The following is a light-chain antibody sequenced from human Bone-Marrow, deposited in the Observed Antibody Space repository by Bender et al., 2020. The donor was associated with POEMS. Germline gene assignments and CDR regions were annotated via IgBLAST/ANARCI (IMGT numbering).Light chain of an antibody. CDR3: SAYTGLNYIV. CDR1: PTNLGGHNL. J-gene: IGLJ2*01. CDR2: EVS. Sequence: QSALTQPASVSGPPGQSITISCIGSPTNLGGHNLVSWYQQHPNQTPKLMIYEVSQRPSGISNRFSGSKSGNTASLTVSGLQADDEAHYYCSAYTGLNYIVFGGGTWLTVL. V-gene: IGLV2-14*02.